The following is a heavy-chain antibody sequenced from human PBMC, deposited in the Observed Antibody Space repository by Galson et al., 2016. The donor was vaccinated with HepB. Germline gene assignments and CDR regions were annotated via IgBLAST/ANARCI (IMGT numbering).Heavy chain of an antibody. J-gene: IGHJ4*02. CDR2: IGGKATSYAT. Sequence: SLRLSCAASGFTFSGSAIHWVRQASGEGLEWIGRIGGKATSYATAYGPSVKVRFTIPRDDSKNMAYLQMNSLITEDTALYYCTKGYDGPKGVGGSNGGQGGLVTVSS. CDR3: TKGYDGPKGVGGSN. V-gene: IGHV3-73*01. D-gene: IGHD5-12*01. CDR1: GFTFSGSA.